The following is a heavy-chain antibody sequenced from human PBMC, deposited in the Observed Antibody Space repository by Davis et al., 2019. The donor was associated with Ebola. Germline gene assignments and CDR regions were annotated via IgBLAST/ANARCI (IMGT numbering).Heavy chain of an antibody. V-gene: IGHV3-11*01. D-gene: IGHD4-11*01. CDR2: ISSSGSTI. CDR3: ARGHDYSHYYYYYMDV. CDR1: GFTFSDYY. Sequence: GGSLRLSCAASGFTFSDYYMSWIRQAPGKGLEWVSYISSSGSTIYYADSVKGRFTISRDNSKNTLYLQMNSLRPEDTAVYYCARGHDYSHYYYYYMDVWGKGTTVTVSS. J-gene: IGHJ6*03.